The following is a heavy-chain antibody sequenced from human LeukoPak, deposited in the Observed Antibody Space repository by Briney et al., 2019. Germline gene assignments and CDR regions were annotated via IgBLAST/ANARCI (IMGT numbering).Heavy chain of an antibody. V-gene: IGHV1-46*01. CDR3: ARDTGRYSADH. J-gene: IGHJ4*02. Sequence: ASVKVSCKASGYTFTSCHMHWVRQAPGQGLECMGIIKPNGDRKRYAQNFQGRVTMTRDTSTSTVYMELSSLRSEDTAVYYCARDTGRYSADHWRQGTLVTVSS. CDR1: GYTFTSCH. D-gene: IGHD1-26*01. CDR2: IKPNGDRK.